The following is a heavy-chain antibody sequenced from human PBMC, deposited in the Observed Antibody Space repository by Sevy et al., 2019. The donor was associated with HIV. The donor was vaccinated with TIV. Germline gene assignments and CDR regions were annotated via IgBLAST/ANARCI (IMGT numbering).Heavy chain of an antibody. J-gene: IGHJ1*01. V-gene: IGHV4-4*02. Sequence: SETLSLTCAVSDGSIRTSNWWSWVRQSPGKGLEWLGEIYHSGTTNRNPSLKSRLTISIDKSKNQFSLKLTSVTAADTAVYYCARLTGGVDSGFQHWGQGTPVTVSS. CDR2: IYHSGTT. CDR3: ARLTGGVDSGFQH. D-gene: IGHD3-16*01. CDR1: DGSIRTSNW.